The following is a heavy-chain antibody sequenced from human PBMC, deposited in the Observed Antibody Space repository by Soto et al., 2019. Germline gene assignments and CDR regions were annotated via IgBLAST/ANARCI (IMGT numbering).Heavy chain of an antibody. J-gene: IGHJ5*02. CDR1: GFTFINYA. V-gene: IGHV3-30-3*01. CDR3: ARHLSHLKSGWFDP. CDR2: ISRDGSNE. Sequence: PGGSLRLSCAASGFTFINYAMHWVRQAPGKGLEWVALISRDGSNEYYADSVKGRFTISRDNSRNTLYLQMNSLRADDTAVYYCARHLSHLKSGWFDPWGQGTLVTVSS. D-gene: IGHD3-3*02.